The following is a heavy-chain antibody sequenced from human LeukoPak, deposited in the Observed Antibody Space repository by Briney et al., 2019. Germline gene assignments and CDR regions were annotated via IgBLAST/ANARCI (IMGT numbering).Heavy chain of an antibody. V-gene: IGHV3-23*01. Sequence: QAGGSLRLSCAASGFTFSNYAMRWVRQAPGKGLEWVSTISDSGATTYYADSVKGRFTISRDNSRNTVYLQMNSLRAEDTAVYYCSKGESYPSYYFDHWGQGTLVTVSS. J-gene: IGHJ4*02. CDR2: ISDSGATT. CDR3: SKGESYPSYYFDH. CDR1: GFTFSNYA.